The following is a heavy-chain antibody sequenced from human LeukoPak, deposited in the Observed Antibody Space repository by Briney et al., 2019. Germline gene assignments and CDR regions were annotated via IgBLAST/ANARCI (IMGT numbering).Heavy chain of an antibody. J-gene: IGHJ5*02. V-gene: IGHV4-4*07. D-gene: IGHD3-9*01. Sequence: SETLSLTCTVSGGSISSYYWSWIRQPAGKGLEWIGRIYTSGSTNYKPSLKSRVTMSVDTSKNQFSLKLSSVTAADTAVYYCAGDPAYYDILTGSNWFDPWGQGTLVTVSS. CDR2: IYTSGST. CDR1: GGSISSYY. CDR3: AGDPAYYDILTGSNWFDP.